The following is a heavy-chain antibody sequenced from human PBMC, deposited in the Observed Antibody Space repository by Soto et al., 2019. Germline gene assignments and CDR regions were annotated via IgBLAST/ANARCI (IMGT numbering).Heavy chain of an antibody. D-gene: IGHD1-26*01. V-gene: IGHV1-46*01. CDR1: GYTFTSYY. J-gene: IGHJ3*02. CDR2: INPSGGST. CDR3: ARDSGSAIYPGGFAI. Sequence: GASVKVSCKASGYTFTSYYMHWVRQAPGQGLEWMGIINPSGGSTSYAQKFQGRVTMTRDTSTSTVYMELSSLRSEDTAVYYCARDSGSAIYPGGFAIGGKGTMVTVSS.